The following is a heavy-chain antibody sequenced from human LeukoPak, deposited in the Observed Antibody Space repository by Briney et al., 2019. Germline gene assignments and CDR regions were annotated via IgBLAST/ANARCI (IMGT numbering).Heavy chain of an antibody. D-gene: IGHD5-12*01. CDR2: INHSGST. CDR3: ARGRVVATIHSYYYGMDV. CDR1: GGSFSGYY. Sequence: SETLSLTCAVYGGSFSGYYWSWIRQPPGKGLEWIGEINHSGSTNYNPSLKSRVTISVDTSKNQFSLKLSPVTAADTAVYYCARGRVVATIHSYYYGMDVWGQGTTVTVSS. V-gene: IGHV4-34*01. J-gene: IGHJ6*02.